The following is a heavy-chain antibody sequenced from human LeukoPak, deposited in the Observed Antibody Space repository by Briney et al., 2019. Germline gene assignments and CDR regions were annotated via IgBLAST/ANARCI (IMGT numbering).Heavy chain of an antibody. CDR2: LNHSGYT. CDR3: ARNAYFIIKNGMDA. D-gene: IGHD3-10*01. CDR1: GGCLGDFY. V-gene: IGHV4-34*01. Sequence: PWETLSLTCAVSGGCLGDFYWSWIRQPPGKGLEWIGELNHSGYTNCYPSLKSRVTISVDTSKNQFSLRLSSVSAADTAVYFCARNAYFIIKNGMDAWGQRATVTVS. J-gene: IGHJ6*02.